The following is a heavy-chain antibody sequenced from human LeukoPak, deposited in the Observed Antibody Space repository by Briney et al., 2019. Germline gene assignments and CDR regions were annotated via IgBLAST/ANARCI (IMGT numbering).Heavy chain of an antibody. CDR3: ARGRIAVAGTYIPSNWGPQLYYMDV. D-gene: IGHD6-19*01. V-gene: IGHV1-58*02. Sequence: SVKVSCKASGFTFSNSAIQWVRQARGQRLEWIGWIIIGSGRTHYAQNLQERLTITRDMSTNTAYMELNSLRAEDTAVYYCARGRIAVAGTYIPSNWGPQLYYMDVWGKGTTVTVSS. CDR2: IIIGSGRT. CDR1: GFTFSNSA. J-gene: IGHJ6*03.